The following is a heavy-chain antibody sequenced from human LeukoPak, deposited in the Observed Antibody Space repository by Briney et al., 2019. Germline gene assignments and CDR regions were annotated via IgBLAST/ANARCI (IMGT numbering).Heavy chain of an antibody. Sequence: PSETLSLTCTVSGGSISSYYWSWIRQPPGKGLEWIGYIYYSGSTNYNPSLKSRVTISVDTSKDQFSLKLSSVTAADTAVYYCARELNYDFWSGYYTGAFDIWGQGTMVTVSS. CDR3: ARELNYDFWSGYYTGAFDI. V-gene: IGHV4-59*01. CDR1: GGSISSYY. J-gene: IGHJ3*02. CDR2: IYYSGST. D-gene: IGHD3-3*01.